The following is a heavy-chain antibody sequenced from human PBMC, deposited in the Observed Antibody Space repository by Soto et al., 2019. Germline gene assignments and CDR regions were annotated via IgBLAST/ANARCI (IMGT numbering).Heavy chain of an antibody. J-gene: IGHJ3*02. Sequence: QVQLVQSGAEVKKPGASVKVSCKASGYTFTSYGISWVRQAPGQGLEWMGWISAYNGNTNYAQKLQGRVTMTTDTSTSTAYMGLRILRSDDTAVYYCARDTMVRGVYVAFDIWGQGTMVTVSS. CDR3: ARDTMVRGVYVAFDI. D-gene: IGHD3-10*01. V-gene: IGHV1-18*01. CDR2: ISAYNGNT. CDR1: GYTFTSYG.